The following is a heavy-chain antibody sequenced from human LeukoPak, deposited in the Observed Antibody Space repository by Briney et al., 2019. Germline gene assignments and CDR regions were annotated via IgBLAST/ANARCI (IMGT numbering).Heavy chain of an antibody. J-gene: IGHJ4*02. CDR1: GGSISSSSYY. D-gene: IGHD6-13*01. V-gene: IGHV4-39*07. CDR3: ARDTFSSSSWPTTFDY. Sequence: SETLSLTCTVSGGSISSSSYYWGWIRQPPGKGLEWTGSIYYSGSTYYNPSLKSRVTISVDTSKNQFSLKLSSVTAADTAVYYCARDTFSSSSWPTTFDYWGQGTLVTVSS. CDR2: IYYSGST.